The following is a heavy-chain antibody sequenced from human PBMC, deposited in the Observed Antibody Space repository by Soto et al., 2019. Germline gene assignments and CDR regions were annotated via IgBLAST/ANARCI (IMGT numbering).Heavy chain of an antibody. CDR2: IGSSGSTI. D-gene: IGHD6-6*01. CDR3: ARDTYSSSYYFDS. CDR1: GFTCSSFE. V-gene: IGHV3-48*03. Sequence: PGGSLRLSCAASGFTCSSFEMNWVRQAPGKGLEWVSKIGSSGSTIWYADSVKGRFTISRDNAKTSLYLQMNSLRGEDTAVYYCARDTYSSSYYFDSWGQRTMVTVSS. J-gene: IGHJ4*02.